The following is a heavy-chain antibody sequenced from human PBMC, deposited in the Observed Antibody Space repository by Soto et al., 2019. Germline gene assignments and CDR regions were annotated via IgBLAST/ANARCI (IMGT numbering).Heavy chain of an antibody. CDR3: ARDARAKRLDV. J-gene: IGHJ6*02. D-gene: IGHD3-16*01. CDR1: GFTFRNHG. CDR2: IWYDGSNK. Sequence: QVRLVESGGGVIQPGRSLRLSCAASGFTFRNHGMHWVRQAPGKGLEWVAVIWYDGSNKYYAESVKGRFTISRDNSKNTPSLQMSSLRVDDTAVYSRARDARAKRLDVAGQGTT. V-gene: IGHV3-33*01.